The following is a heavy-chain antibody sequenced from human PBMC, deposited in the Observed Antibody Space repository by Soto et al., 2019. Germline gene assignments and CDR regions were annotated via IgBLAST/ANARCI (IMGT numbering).Heavy chain of an antibody. J-gene: IGHJ4*02. Sequence: ASVKVSCKGFGYSFMKYGINWVLQAPGQGLEWVGWISPYSGYTHSAQKFHDRLTLTTDTAASTAYMELRILRSADTALYYCAREASVLIPAAQPSRFDSWGQGTLVTVSS. CDR3: AREASVLIPAAQPSRFDS. D-gene: IGHD2-2*01. V-gene: IGHV1-18*01. CDR2: ISPYSGYT. CDR1: GYSFMKYG.